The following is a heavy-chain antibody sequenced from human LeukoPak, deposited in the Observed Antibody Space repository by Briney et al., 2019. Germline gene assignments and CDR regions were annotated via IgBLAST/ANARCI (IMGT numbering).Heavy chain of an antibody. CDR3: AKVLSYGFDY. CDR1: GFTSSSYA. Sequence: GGSLRLSCAASGFTSSSYAMSWVRQAPGKGLEWVSAISGSGGSTYYADSVKGRFTISRDNSKNTLYLQMNSLRAEGTAVYYCAKVLSYGFDYWGQGTLVTVSS. V-gene: IGHV3-23*01. J-gene: IGHJ4*02. CDR2: ISGSGGST. D-gene: IGHD5-18*01.